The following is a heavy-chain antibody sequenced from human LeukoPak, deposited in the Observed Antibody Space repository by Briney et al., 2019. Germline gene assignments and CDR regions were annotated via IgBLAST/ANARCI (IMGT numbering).Heavy chain of an antibody. CDR1: GYSISSGYY. CDR2: IYHSGST. J-gene: IGHJ4*02. Sequence: SETLSLTCTVSGYSISSGYYWGWIRQPPGKGLEWIGSIYHSGSTYYNPSLKSRVTISVDTSKNQFSLKLSSVTAADTAVYYCARKYDFWSGPIDYWGQGTLVTVSS. CDR3: ARKYDFWSGPIDY. D-gene: IGHD3-3*01. V-gene: IGHV4-38-2*02.